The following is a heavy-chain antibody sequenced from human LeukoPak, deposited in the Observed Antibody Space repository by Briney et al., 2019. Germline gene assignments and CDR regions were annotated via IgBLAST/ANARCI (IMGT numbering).Heavy chain of an antibody. CDR1: GYTFTSYG. D-gene: IGHD6-6*01. Sequence: ASVKVSCKASGYTFTSYGISWVRQAPGQGLEWMGWISAYNGNTNYAQKLQGRVTMTTDTSTSTAYMELRSLRSDDTAVYYCASSSIDEPSYAFDIWGQGTMVTVSS. J-gene: IGHJ3*02. CDR2: ISAYNGNT. CDR3: ASSSIDEPSYAFDI. V-gene: IGHV1-18*01.